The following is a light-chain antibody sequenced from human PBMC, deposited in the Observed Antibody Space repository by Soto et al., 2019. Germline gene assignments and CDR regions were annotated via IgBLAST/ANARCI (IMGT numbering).Light chain of an antibody. V-gene: IGKV3-15*01. CDR3: QQYNSYAWT. Sequence: EVVLTQSPATLSVSPGERATLSCRASQTVGRSLAWYQQKPGQAPRLLIYGASTRATGIPARFSGSGSGTEFTLTISSLQPDDFATYYCQQYNSYAWTFGQGTKVDIK. CDR2: GAS. J-gene: IGKJ1*01. CDR1: QTVGRS.